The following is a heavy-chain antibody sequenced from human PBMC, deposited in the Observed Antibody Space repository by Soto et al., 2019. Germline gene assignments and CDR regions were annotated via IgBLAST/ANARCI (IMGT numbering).Heavy chain of an antibody. V-gene: IGHV1-18*01. CDR1: GDTFSRST. J-gene: IGHJ4*02. CDR3: AIANYGDDDY. D-gene: IGHD4-17*01. CDR2: ISAYSGNV. Sequence: QVQLVQSGAEVKKPGASVKVSCKTSGDTFSRSTISRVRQAPGQGLEWMGWISAYSGNVKYAWKFQDRVTMTTDTSTSTAYVELRSLRFDDPAVYYCAIANYGDDDYWGQGTLVTVSS.